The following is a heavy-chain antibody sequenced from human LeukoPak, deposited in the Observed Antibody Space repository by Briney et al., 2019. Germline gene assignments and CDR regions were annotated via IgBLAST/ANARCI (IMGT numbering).Heavy chain of an antibody. Sequence: QAGGSLRLSCVASGFTFSSFGMNWVRQAPGKGLEWVSYISSSGRTKHYADSVKGRFTISRDNAKNSLYLQMNSLRAEDTAVYYCAELGITMIGGVWGKGTTVTISS. J-gene: IGHJ6*04. CDR1: GFTFSSFG. CDR3: AELGITMIGGV. CDR2: ISSSGRTK. V-gene: IGHV3-48*04. D-gene: IGHD3-10*02.